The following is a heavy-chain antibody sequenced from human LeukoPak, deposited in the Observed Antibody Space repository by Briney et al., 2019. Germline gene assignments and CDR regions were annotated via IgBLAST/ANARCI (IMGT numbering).Heavy chain of an antibody. CDR1: GGSISSGSYY. CDR2: IYTSGGT. CDR3: AREDGSGSYYSFPY. Sequence: PSETLSLTCTVSGGSISSGSYYWSWIRQPAGKGLEWIGRIYTSGGTTYNPSLKSRVTISVDKSKNQFSLKLSSVTAADTAVYYCAREDGSGSYYSFPYWGQGTLVTVSS. D-gene: IGHD3-10*01. J-gene: IGHJ4*02. V-gene: IGHV4-61*02.